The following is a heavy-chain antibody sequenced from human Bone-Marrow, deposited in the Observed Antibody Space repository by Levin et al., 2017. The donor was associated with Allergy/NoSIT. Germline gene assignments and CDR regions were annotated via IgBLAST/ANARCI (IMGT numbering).Heavy chain of an antibody. J-gene: IGHJ5*02. D-gene: IGHD3-22*01. CDR2: ISAYNGNT. CDR3: ARGPFGSMIVVGSWFDP. V-gene: IGHV1-18*01. Sequence: ASVKVSCKASGYTFTSYGISWVRQAPGQGLEWMGWISAYNGNTNYAQKLQGRVTMTTDTSTSTAYMELRSLRSDDTAVYYCARGPFGSMIVVGSWFDPWGQGTLVTVSS. CDR1: GYTFTSYG.